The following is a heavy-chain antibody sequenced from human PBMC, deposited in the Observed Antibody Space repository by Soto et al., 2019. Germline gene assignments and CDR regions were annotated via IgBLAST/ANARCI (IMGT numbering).Heavy chain of an antibody. CDR3: ARTRIIMIVNDAFDI. Sequence: EVQLVESGGGLVQPGGSLRLSCAASGFTFSSYWMHWVRQAPGKGLVWVSRINSDGSSTSYADSVKGRFTISRDNAKNTLYLQMNSLRAEDTAVYYCARTRIIMIVNDAFDIWGQGTMVTVSS. V-gene: IGHV3-74*01. CDR1: GFTFSSYW. J-gene: IGHJ3*02. D-gene: IGHD3-22*01. CDR2: INSDGSST.